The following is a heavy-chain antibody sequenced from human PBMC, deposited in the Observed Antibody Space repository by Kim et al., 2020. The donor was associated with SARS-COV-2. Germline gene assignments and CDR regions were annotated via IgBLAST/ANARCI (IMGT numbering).Heavy chain of an antibody. CDR3: ARDQHLVRDWFDP. CDR1: GGSISSSSYY. D-gene: IGHD6-13*01. J-gene: IGHJ5*02. CDR2: INYSGST. Sequence: SETLSLTCTVSGGSISSSSYYWVWIRQPPGKGLEWIGSINYSGSTYYTPSLKSRVTISADTSKNPLSLKPSSVTAAATAVYYSARDQHLVRDWFDPWGQG. V-gene: IGHV4-39*01.